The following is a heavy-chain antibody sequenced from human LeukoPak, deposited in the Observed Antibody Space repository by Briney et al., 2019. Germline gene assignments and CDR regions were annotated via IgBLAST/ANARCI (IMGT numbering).Heavy chain of an antibody. D-gene: IGHD4-17*01. CDR3: AKEHGDYVWRFDY. J-gene: IGHJ4*02. CDR1: VFTFSSYA. Sequence: GGSLRLSCAASVFTFSSYAMSWVRQAPGEGLGWVSAISGSGGSTYYADSVKGRFTISRDNSKNTLYLQMNSLRAEDTAVYYCAKEHGDYVWRFDYWGQGTLVTVSS. CDR2: ISGSGGST. V-gene: IGHV3-23*01.